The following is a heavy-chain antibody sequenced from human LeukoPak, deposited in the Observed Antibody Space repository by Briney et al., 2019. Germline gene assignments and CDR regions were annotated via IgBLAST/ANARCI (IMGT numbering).Heavy chain of an antibody. CDR3: ASYSSSEDYYYYYYMDV. J-gene: IGHJ6*03. CDR2: IYYSGST. V-gene: IGHV4-39*01. Sequence: PSETLSLTCTVSGGSISSSSYYWGWIRQPPGKGLEWTGSIYYSGSTYYNPSLKSRVTISVDTSKNQFSLKLSSVTAADTAVYYCASYSSSEDYYYYYYMDVWGKGTTVTISS. CDR1: GGSISSSSYY. D-gene: IGHD6-13*01.